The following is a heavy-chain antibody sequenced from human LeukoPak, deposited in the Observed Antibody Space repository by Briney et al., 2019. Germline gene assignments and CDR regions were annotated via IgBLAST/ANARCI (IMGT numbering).Heavy chain of an antibody. V-gene: IGHV1-18*01. CDR2: ISAYNGNT. J-gene: IGHJ4*02. Sequence: GASVKVSCMTSGYPFTKYGISWVRQAPGQGLEWMGWISAYNGNTNYAQKLQARVTMTTDTSTTTAYMELRGLTSDDTAVYYCVGGAPNWGFDYWGQGTLVTVSS. CDR3: VGGAPNWGFDY. D-gene: IGHD7-27*01. CDR1: GYPFTKYG.